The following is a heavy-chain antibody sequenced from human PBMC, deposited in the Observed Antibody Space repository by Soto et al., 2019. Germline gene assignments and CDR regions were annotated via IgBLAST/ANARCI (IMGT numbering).Heavy chain of an antibody. CDR2: IHHSGST. CDR1: GGSISLSNW. J-gene: IGHJ6*03. V-gene: IGHV4-4*02. CDR3: ARGGYYFYMDV. D-gene: IGHD1-26*01. Sequence: QVQLQASGPGLVKPSETLSLTCAVSGGSISLSNWWSWVRQTPGKGLEWIGQIHHSGSTNYSPSLTSRLTISVDKSKNQFSLKMNSVTAADTAVYYWARGGYYFYMDVWGKGTTVTVS.